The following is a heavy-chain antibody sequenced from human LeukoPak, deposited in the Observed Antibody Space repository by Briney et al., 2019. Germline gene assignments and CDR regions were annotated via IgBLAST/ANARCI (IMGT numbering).Heavy chain of an antibody. CDR2: IKEDGSEE. CDR3: ARSVEKGTVDY. J-gene: IGHJ4*02. Sequence: GGSLRLSCAASGFTFSTYWMSWVRQAPGKRLEWVANIKEDGSEEYYVDSVKGRFTISRDNAKNSLYLQMNGLRAEDTAVYYCARSVEKGTVDYWGQGTLVTVSS. V-gene: IGHV3-7*01. D-gene: IGHD2-8*02. CDR1: GFTFSTYW.